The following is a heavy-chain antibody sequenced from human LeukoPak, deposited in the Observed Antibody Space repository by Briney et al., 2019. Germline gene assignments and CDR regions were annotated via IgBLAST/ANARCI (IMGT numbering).Heavy chain of an antibody. J-gene: IGHJ6*03. CDR1: GYTFTSYD. D-gene: IGHD2-2*01. CDR3: ARATYCSSTSCYLYYYYYYMDV. Sequence: ASVKVSCKASGYTFTSYDINWVRQATGQGLEWMGWMNPNSGNTGYAQKFQGRVTMTRNTSISTAYMELSSLRSEDTAVYYCARATYCSSTSCYLYYYYYYMDVWGKGTTVTISS. V-gene: IGHV1-8*01. CDR2: MNPNSGNT.